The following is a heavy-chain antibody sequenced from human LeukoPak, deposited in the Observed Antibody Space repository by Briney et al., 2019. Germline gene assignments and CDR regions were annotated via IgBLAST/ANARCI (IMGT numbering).Heavy chain of an antibody. CDR2: INPNSGGT. D-gene: IGHD3-10*01. J-gene: IGHJ4*02. Sequence: GASVKVSCKASGYTFTGYYMHWVRQAPGQGLEGMGWINPNSGGTNYAQKFQGRVTMTRDTSISTAYMELSRLRSDDTAVYYCARAQITMVRGVISYWGQGTLVTVSS. CDR3: ARAQITMVRGVISY. V-gene: IGHV1-2*02. CDR1: GYTFTGYY.